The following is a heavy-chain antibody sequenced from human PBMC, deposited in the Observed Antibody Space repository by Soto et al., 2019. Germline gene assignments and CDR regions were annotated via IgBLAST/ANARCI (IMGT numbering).Heavy chain of an antibody. J-gene: IGHJ4*02. V-gene: IGHV1-69*12. Sequence: QVQLVQSGAEVKKPGSSVKVSCKASGGTFSSYAISWVRQAPGQGLEWMGGIIPIFGTANYAQKFQGRVTVTADGSTSTGYMELRGLRVEDTAVYYLARTPPDSSGYYYWGQGTLVTVSS. CDR3: ARTPPDSSGYYY. D-gene: IGHD3-22*01. CDR2: IIPIFGTA. CDR1: GGTFSSYA.